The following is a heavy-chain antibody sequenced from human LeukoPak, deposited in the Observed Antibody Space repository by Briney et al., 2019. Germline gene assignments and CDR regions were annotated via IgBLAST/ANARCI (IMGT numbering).Heavy chain of an antibody. V-gene: IGHV4-34*01. CDR3: ARGLPYYYDSSGYHYYFDY. Sequence: SETLSLTCAVYGGSFSGYYWNWIRQPPGKGLEWIGEINHSGSTNYNPSLKSRVTISVYTSKNQFSLKLSSVTAADTAVYYCARGLPYYYDSSGYHYYFDYWGQGTLVTVSS. CDR2: INHSGST. CDR1: GGSFSGYY. J-gene: IGHJ4*02. D-gene: IGHD3-22*01.